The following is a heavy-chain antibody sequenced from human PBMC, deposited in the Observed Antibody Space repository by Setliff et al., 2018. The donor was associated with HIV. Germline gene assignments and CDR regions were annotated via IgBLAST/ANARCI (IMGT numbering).Heavy chain of an antibody. CDR2: ISAYNGNI. D-gene: IGHD2-21*02. J-gene: IGHJ6*02. CDR3: ARHGVATGTPPYYNFYGMDV. V-gene: IGHV1-18*01. CDR1: GYSFINYG. Sequence: VASVKVSCKASGYSFINYGMSWVRQAPGQGLEWMGWISAYNGNIHYAQKLQGRLTVTTDTSTRTAYMELRSLTSDDTAVYYCARHGVATGTPPYYNFYGMDVWGQGTTVTVSS.